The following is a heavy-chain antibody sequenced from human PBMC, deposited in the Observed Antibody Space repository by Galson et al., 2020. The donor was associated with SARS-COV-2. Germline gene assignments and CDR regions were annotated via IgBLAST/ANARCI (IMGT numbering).Heavy chain of an antibody. CDR3: ARISVAGTGFDY. Sequence: SQASETLSLTCAVYGGSFSGYYWSWIRQPPGKGLEWLGEINHSGSTNYNPSLKSRVTISVDTSKNQFSLKLSSVTAADTAVYYCARISVAGTGFDYWGQGTLVTVSS. CDR1: GGSFSGYY. CDR2: INHSGST. J-gene: IGHJ4*02. D-gene: IGHD6-19*01. V-gene: IGHV4-34*01.